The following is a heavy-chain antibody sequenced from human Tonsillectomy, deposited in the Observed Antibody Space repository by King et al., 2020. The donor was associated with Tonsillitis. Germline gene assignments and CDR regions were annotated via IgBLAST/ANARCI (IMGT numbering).Heavy chain of an antibody. V-gene: IGHV5-51*01. Sequence: QLVQSGAEVKKPGESLNISCKGSGHSFTSNWIGWVRQMPGKGLEWMGIIYPGDSDTRYSPSFQGRVSISADKSISTAYLQWNSLKASDTAMYYCASAPSDVRYYGMDVWGQGTTVTVSS. CDR2: IYPGDSDT. CDR1: GHSFTSNW. CDR3: ASAPSDVRYYGMDV. J-gene: IGHJ6*02.